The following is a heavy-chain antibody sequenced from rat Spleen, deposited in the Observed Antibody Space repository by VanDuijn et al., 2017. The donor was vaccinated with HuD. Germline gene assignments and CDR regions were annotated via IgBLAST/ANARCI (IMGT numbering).Heavy chain of an antibody. D-gene: IGHD4-3*01. CDR1: GFTFSDYY. CDR3: ARFGGGGVRHWYFDF. Sequence: EVQLVESGGGLVQPGRSLKLSCAASGFTFSDYYMAWVRQAPKKGLEWVTSISYDGGSTYYRDSVKGRFTISRDNAKGSLYLQMDSLRSEDTATYYCARFGGGGVRHWYFDFWGPGTMVTVSS. CDR2: ISYDGGST. V-gene: IGHV5-20*01. J-gene: IGHJ1*01.